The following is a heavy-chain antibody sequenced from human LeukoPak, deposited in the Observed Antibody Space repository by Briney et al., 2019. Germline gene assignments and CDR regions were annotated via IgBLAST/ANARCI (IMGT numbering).Heavy chain of an antibody. CDR2: ISYDGSNK. D-gene: IGHD2-2*01. J-gene: IGHJ4*02. V-gene: IGHV3-30*18. CDR1: GFTFSSYG. Sequence: QAGGSLRLSCAASGFTFSSYGMHWVRQAPGKGLEWVAVISYDGSNKYYADSVKGRFTISRDNSKNTLYLQMNSLRAEDTAVYYCAKFPSPSSSFDYWGQGTLVTASS. CDR3: AKFPSPSSSFDY.